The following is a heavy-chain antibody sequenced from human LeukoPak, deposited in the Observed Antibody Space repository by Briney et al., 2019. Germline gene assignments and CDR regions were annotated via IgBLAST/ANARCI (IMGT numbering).Heavy chain of an antibody. CDR2: INPNSGGT. D-gene: IGHD3-10*01. CDR3: ARGGSGSYFSWLDP. J-gene: IGHJ5*02. Sequence: SVKVSCKASGYTFTGYYMYWVRQAPGQGLEWMGRINPNSGGTNYAQKFQGRVTMTRDTSISTAYMELSRLRSDDTAVYYCARGGSGSYFSWLDPWGQGTLVTVSS. V-gene: IGHV1-2*06. CDR1: GYTFTGYY.